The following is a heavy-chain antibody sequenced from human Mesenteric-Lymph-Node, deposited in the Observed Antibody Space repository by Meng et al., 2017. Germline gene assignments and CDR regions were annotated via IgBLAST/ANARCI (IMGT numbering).Heavy chain of an antibody. Sequence: LESGPGLVKPSETLSLTCTVSVGPINSSSYYWGWIRQPPGKGLEWIGSIYYSGRTYYNPSLKSRVTISVDTSKNQFSLKLSSVTAADTAVYYCARPIAAAGWFDPWGQGTLVTVSS. V-gene: IGHV4-39*01. CDR3: ARPIAAAGWFDP. J-gene: IGHJ5*02. CDR1: VGPINSSSYY. CDR2: IYYSGRT. D-gene: IGHD6-13*01.